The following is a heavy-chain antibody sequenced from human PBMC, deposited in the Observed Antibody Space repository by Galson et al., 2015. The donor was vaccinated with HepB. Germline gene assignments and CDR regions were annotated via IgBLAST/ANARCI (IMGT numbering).Heavy chain of an antibody. D-gene: IGHD2-2*01. CDR3: ARAEQCSSTSCYYPSTYYYYGMDV. CDR1: GYTFTSYA. V-gene: IGHV7-4-1*02. Sequence: SVKVSCKASGYTFTSYAMNWVRQAPGQGLEWMGWINTNTGNPTYAQGFTGRFVFSLDTSVSTAYLQISSLKAEDTAVYYCARAEQCSSTSCYYPSTYYYYGMDVWGQGTTVTVSS. CDR2: INTNTGNP. J-gene: IGHJ6*02.